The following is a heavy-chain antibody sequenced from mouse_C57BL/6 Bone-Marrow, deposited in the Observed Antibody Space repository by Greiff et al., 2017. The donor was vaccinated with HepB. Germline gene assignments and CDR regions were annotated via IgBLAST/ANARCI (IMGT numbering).Heavy chain of an antibody. D-gene: IGHD1-1*01. CDR3: ARTHYYGRAWFAY. J-gene: IGHJ3*01. CDR2: INPSSGYT. Sequence: QVQLKQSGAELARPGASVKMSCKASGYTFTSYTMHWVKQRPGQGLEWIGYINPSSGYTKYNQKFKDKATLTADKSSSTAYMQLSSLTSEDSAVYYCARTHYYGRAWFAYWGQGTLVTVSA. CDR1: GYTFTSYT. V-gene: IGHV1-4*01.